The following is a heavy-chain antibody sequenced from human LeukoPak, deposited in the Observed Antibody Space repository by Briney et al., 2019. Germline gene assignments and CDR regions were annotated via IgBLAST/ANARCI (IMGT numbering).Heavy chain of an antibody. CDR2: IIPIFGTA. D-gene: IGHD1-14*01. V-gene: IGHV1-69*01. CDR3: ARHLRRRTPRY. J-gene: IGHJ4*02. CDR1: GGTFSSYA. Sequence: VASVKVSCKASGGTFSSYAISWVRQAPGQGLEWMGGIIPIFGTANYAQKFQGRVTITADESTSTAYMELSSQRSEDIDVYYCARHLRRRTPRYWGQGTLVTVSS.